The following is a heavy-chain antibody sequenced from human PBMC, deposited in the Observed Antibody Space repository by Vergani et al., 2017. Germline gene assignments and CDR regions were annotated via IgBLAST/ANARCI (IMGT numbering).Heavy chain of an antibody. CDR1: GFTFDDYG. D-gene: IGHD3-3*01. V-gene: IGHV3-20*04. J-gene: IGHJ4*02. CDR2: INWNGGST. CDR3: ARERNAYYDFWSGYYTQYYFDY. Sequence: EVQLVESGGGVVRPGGSLRLSCAASGFTFDDYGMSWVRQAPGKGLEWVSGINWNGGSTGNADSVKGRFTISRDNAKNSLYLQMNSLRAEDTALYYCARERNAYYDFWSGYYTQYYFDYWGQGTLVTVSS.